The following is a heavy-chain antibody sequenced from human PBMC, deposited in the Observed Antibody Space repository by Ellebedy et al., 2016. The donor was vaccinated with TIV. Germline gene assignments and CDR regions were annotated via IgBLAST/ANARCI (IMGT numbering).Heavy chain of an antibody. CDR2: INPNSGGT. Sequence: ASVKVSXXASGYTFTGYYMHWVRQAPGQGLEWMGWINPNSGGTNYAQKFQGRVTMTRDTSISTAYMELSRLRSDDTAVYYCARDVPMGTVTTGNWFDPWGQGTLVTVSS. CDR3: ARDVPMGTVTTGNWFDP. J-gene: IGHJ5*02. CDR1: GYTFTGYY. V-gene: IGHV1-2*02. D-gene: IGHD4-17*01.